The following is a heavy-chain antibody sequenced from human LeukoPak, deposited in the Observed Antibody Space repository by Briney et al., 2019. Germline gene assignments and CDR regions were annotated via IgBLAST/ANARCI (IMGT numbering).Heavy chain of an antibody. CDR1: GGSFSGYY. D-gene: IGHD3-10*01. CDR2: INHSGST. CDR3: ARAYGSGSYYTDAFDI. J-gene: IGHJ3*02. Sequence: PSETLSLTCAVYGGSFSGYYWSWIRQPPGKGLEWIGEINHSGSTNYNPSLKSRVTISVDTSKNQFSLKLSSVTAADTAVYYCARAYGSGSYYTDAFDIWGQGTMVTVSS. V-gene: IGHV4-34*01.